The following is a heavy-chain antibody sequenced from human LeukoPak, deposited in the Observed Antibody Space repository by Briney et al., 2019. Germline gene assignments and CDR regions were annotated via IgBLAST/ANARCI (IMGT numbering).Heavy chain of an antibody. CDR2: IRYDGSNK. V-gene: IGHV3-30*02. D-gene: IGHD6-13*01. J-gene: IGHJ4*02. Sequence: PGGSLRLSCAASGFTFSSYGMHWVRQAPGKGLEWVAFIRYDGSNKYYADSVKGRFTISRDNSKNTLYLQMNSLRAEDTAVYYCARAGGWYSSSSVYFDYWGQGTLVTVSS. CDR1: GFTFSSYG. CDR3: ARAGGWYSSSSVYFDY.